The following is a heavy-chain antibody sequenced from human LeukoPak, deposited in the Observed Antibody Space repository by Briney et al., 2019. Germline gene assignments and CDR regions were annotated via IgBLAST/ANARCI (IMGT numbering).Heavy chain of an antibody. D-gene: IGHD2-15*01. CDR3: ARVSVVVDY. V-gene: IGHV3-30*03. Sequence: PGGSLRLSCAASGFSVSNYGMHWVRQAPGKGLEWVALISYDGSTEYYADSVRGRFTISRDNSRNTLSLQMNSLRAEDTAVYYCARVSVVVDYWGQGNLVTVSS. CDR1: GFSVSNYG. CDR2: ISYDGSTE. J-gene: IGHJ4*02.